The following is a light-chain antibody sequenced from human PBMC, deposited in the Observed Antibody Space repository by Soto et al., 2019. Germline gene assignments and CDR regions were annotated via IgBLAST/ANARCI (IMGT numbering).Light chain of an antibody. CDR1: QSVSSC. J-gene: IGKJ5*01. V-gene: IGKV3D-15*01. CDR3: QQYNNWPRT. CDR2: GAS. Sequence: EIVLTQSPATLSLSPGERATLSCRASQSVSSCLAWYQQKPGQAPRLLIYGASSRATGIPDRFSGSGSGTEFTLTISSLQSEDFAVYYCQQYNNWPRTFGQGTRLEIK.